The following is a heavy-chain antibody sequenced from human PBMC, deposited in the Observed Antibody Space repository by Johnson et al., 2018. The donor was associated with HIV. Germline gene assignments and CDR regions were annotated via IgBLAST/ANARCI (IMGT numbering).Heavy chain of an antibody. J-gene: IGHJ3*02. Sequence: QMLLVESGGGVVQPGRSLRLSCAASGFTFSSYAMHWVRQAPGKGLEWVAVISYDGSNKYYADSVKGRFTISRDNSKNTLYRQMNSLRAEDTAVYYCAGVEWELELLGAFDIWGQGTMVTVSS. CDR1: GFTFSSYA. V-gene: IGHV3-30*04. D-gene: IGHD1-7*01. CDR2: ISYDGSNK. CDR3: AGVEWELELLGAFDI.